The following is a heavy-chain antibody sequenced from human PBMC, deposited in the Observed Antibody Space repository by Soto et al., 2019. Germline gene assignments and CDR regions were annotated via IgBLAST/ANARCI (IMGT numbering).Heavy chain of an antibody. CDR1: GFSFISYG. V-gene: IGHV3-30*18. CDR2: ISYDGSDK. D-gene: IGHD3-16*01. J-gene: IGHJ5*02. Sequence: GGSLRLSCATNGFSFISYGMHWVRQAPGKGLEWVAVISYDGSDKYYGDSVKGRFTISRDDSKNTLYLQMNSLRVEDTAIYYCAKTAGYDYVWGSSGLDP. CDR3: AKTAGYDYVWGSSGLDP.